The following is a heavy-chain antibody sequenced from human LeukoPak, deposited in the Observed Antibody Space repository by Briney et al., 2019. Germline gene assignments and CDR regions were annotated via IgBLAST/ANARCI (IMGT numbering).Heavy chain of an antibody. V-gene: IGHV6-1*01. CDR1: GDSVSSNSAT. D-gene: IGHD6-19*01. Sequence: SQTLSLTCAISGDSVSSNSATWNWLRQSPSRGLEWLGRTYYRSKWYNDYAVSVKSRITINPDTSKNQFSLQLNSVTPEDTAVYYCARDGMAVAGGYFDLWGRGTLVTVSS. CDR2: TYYRSKWYN. J-gene: IGHJ2*01. CDR3: ARDGMAVAGGYFDL.